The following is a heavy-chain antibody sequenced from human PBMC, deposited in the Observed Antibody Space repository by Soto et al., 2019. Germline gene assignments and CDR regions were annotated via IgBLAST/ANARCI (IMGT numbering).Heavy chain of an antibody. Sequence: EVHLVESGGGLVKPGGSLRLSCAASGFSFSSYSINWVRQAPGKGLEWVSSISSKSTYIYYADSVKGRFTISRDNAKNSLDLQMDSLRAEDTAVYYCAKTGGSVSTLYYLDSWGQGTLVTVSS. CDR1: GFSFSSYS. CDR2: ISSKSTYI. V-gene: IGHV3-21*01. J-gene: IGHJ4*02. CDR3: AKTGGSVSTLYYLDS. D-gene: IGHD3-10*01.